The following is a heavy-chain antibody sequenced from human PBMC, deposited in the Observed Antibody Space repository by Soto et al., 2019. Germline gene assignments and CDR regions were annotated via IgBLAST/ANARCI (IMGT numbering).Heavy chain of an antibody. D-gene: IGHD1-26*01. CDR2: IYHSGST. CDR3: ARMSGTYYVPDY. Sequence: QVQLQESGPRLVEASQTLSLTCTVSNASITSSGYYWSWVRQPPGKRLEWIGYIYHSGSTFYSPSLPVRLALSGDTSKNPFPLTLRSVTGADTGVYHCARMSGTYYVPDYWGQGTLVTVSS. V-gene: IGHV4-31*03. J-gene: IGHJ4*02. CDR1: NASITSSGYY.